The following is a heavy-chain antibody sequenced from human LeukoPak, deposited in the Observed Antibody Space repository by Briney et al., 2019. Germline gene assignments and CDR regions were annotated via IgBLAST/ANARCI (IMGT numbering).Heavy chain of an antibody. Sequence: SETLSLTCTVSGGSISSYYWSWIRQPAGKGLEWIGRIYTSGSTNYNPSLKSRVTMSVDTSKNQFSLKLSSVTAADTAVYYCARTTEGGYTYDYFYYYYMDVWGKGTTVTISS. CDR3: ARTTEGGYTYDYFYYYYMDV. D-gene: IGHD5-18*01. CDR1: GGSISSYY. V-gene: IGHV4-4*07. J-gene: IGHJ6*03. CDR2: IYTSGST.